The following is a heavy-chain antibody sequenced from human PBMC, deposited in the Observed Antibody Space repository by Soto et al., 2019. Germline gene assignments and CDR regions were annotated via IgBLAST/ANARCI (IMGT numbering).Heavy chain of an antibody. Sequence: PSETLSLTCTVSGGSISSGGYYWSWIRQHPGKGLEWIGYIYYSGSTYYNPSLKSRVTISVDTSKNQFSLKLSSVTAADTAVYSCEREDITVAATPTDYWGQGTLVTVSS. CDR3: EREDITVAATPTDY. D-gene: IGHD2-15*01. V-gene: IGHV4-31*03. J-gene: IGHJ4*02. CDR1: GGSISSGGYY. CDR2: IYYSGST.